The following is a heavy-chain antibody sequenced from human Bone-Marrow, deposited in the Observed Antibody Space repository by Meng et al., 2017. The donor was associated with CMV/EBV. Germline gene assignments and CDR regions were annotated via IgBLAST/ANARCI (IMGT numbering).Heavy chain of an antibody. CDR2: IFRHGIT. CDR3: ARWRHYDSGYYGFDS. V-gene: IGHV4-4*07. CDR1: GGFVSGYY. Sequence: SGGFVSGYYWTWMRQPAGKRLEWIGRIFRHGITYYNPSLKSRVTMSVDTSVNQFSLKLRSVTAADTAVYYCARWRHYDSGYYGFDSWGQGTLVTVSS. J-gene: IGHJ4*02. D-gene: IGHD3-22*01.